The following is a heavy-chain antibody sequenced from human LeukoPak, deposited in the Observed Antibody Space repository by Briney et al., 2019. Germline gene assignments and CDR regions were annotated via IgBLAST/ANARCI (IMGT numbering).Heavy chain of an antibody. J-gene: IGHJ4*02. D-gene: IGHD3-10*02. CDR3: AKDASCSN. CDR1: GFTFSSSA. CDR2: ITNSGDST. V-gene: IGHV3-23*01. Sequence: PGGSLRLSCAASGFTFSSSAMSWVRQAPGKGLEWVSTITNSGDSTYYADSVKGRFTISRDNSKNTVYLQVNSLRADDTAVSYCAKDASCSNWGQGTLVTVSS.